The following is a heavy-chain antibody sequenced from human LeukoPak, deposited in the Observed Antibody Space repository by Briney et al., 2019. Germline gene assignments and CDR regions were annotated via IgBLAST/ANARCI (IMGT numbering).Heavy chain of an antibody. V-gene: IGHV3-30*04. CDR1: GFTFNSYA. D-gene: IGHD6-25*01. Sequence: AGGSLRLSCGASGFTFNSYAMNWVRQAPGTGLEWVALISNDGSDKYYADSVKGRFTISRDNFKNTLYLEVSSLRVEDTAIYYCATEKVGYLVGYWGQGTLVTVSS. CDR2: ISNDGSDK. J-gene: IGHJ4*02. CDR3: ATEKVGYLVGY.